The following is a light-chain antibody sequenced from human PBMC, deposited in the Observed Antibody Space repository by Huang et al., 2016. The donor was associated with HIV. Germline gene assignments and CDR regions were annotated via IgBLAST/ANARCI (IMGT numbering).Light chain of an antibody. CDR1: QSISTY. Sequence: DIQMTQSPHSLSASVGDRVTITCRASQSISTYLNWYQQKPGKAPNTRIYASSILQSGVPSSLSGSGSGTYFTLTISSLQPEDFATYYCQQTYSTLGTFGQGTKVETK. CDR2: ASS. V-gene: IGKV1-39*01. J-gene: IGKJ2*01. CDR3: QQTYSTLGT.